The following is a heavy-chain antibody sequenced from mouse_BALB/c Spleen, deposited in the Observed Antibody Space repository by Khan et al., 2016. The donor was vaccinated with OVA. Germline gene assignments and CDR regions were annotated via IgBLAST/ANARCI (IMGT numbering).Heavy chain of an antibody. CDR3: VRGGKFAY. Sequence: QVQLQQSGAELVRPGVSVKISCKASGYTFTDYAMHWVKQRHAKSLEWIGVISTNYGDADYNQKFQGKASLTVDRSSSTVYMELDRLTSEDSGIYYCVRGGKFAYWGQGTLVTVS. CDR2: ISTNYGDA. J-gene: IGHJ3*01. D-gene: IGHD1-1*02. V-gene: IGHV1S137*01. CDR1: GYTFTDYA.